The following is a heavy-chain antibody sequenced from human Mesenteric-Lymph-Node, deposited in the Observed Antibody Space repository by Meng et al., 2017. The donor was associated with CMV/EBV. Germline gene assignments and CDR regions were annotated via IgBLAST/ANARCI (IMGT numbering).Heavy chain of an antibody. D-gene: IGHD6-13*01. J-gene: IGHJ4*02. CDR1: YIFTSYG. CDR3: ARDVPGYSSSWDSFDY. V-gene: IGHV1-18*01. Sequence: YIFTSYGISWVRQAPGQGLEWMGWISAYNSNTNYAQKVQGRVTMTTDTSTSTAYMELRSLRSDDTAVYYCARDVPGYSSSWDSFDYWGQGTLVTVSS. CDR2: ISAYNSNT.